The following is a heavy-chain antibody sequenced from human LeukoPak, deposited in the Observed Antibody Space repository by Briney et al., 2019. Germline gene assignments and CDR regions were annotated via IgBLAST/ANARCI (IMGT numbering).Heavy chain of an antibody. Sequence: GGSLRLSCSASGVVFTIYTMYWVRQAPGKGPEYVSTISGSGNGFSIYYADSVKGRFTISRDDYKSILYLQMNGLRSEDTAVYYCVKDFGRIRGTPDSWGQGTLVTVSS. V-gene: IGHV3-64D*06. J-gene: IGHJ4*02. D-gene: IGHD1-26*01. CDR1: GVVFTIYT. CDR3: VKDFGRIRGTPDS. CDR2: ISGSGNGFSI.